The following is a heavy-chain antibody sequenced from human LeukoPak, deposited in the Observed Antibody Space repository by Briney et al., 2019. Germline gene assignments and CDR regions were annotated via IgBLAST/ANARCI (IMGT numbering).Heavy chain of an antibody. D-gene: IGHD4-17*01. CDR1: GGSISSGSYY. CDR3: ASRYGDYYSH. Sequence: PSETLSLTCTVSGGSISSGSYYWSWIRQPAGKGLEWIGRIYTSGSTNYNPSLKSRVTISVDTSKNQFSLKLSSVTAADTAVYYCASRYGDYYSHWGQGTLVTVSS. V-gene: IGHV4-61*02. CDR2: IYTSGST. J-gene: IGHJ4*02.